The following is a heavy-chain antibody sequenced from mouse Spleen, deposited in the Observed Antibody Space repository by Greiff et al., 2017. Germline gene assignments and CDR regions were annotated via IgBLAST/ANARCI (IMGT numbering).Heavy chain of an antibody. CDR3: ARPYYYGSTSWYFDV. CDR2: IWTGGGT. V-gene: IGHV2-9-1*01. Sequence: VQLQQSGPGLVAPSQSLSITCTVSGFSLTSYAISWVRQPPGKGLEWLGVIWTGGGTNYNSALKSRLSISKDNSKSQVFLKMNSLQTDDTARYYCARPYYYGSTSWYFDVWGTGTTVTVSS. CDR1: GFSLTSYA. J-gene: IGHJ1*03. D-gene: IGHD1-1*01.